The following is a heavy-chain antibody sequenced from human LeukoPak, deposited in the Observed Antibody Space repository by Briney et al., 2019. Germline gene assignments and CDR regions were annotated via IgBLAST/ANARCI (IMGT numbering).Heavy chain of an antibody. D-gene: IGHD4-17*01. CDR2: IYYSGST. J-gene: IGHJ1*01. V-gene: IGHV4-59*01. Sequence: SETLSLTCTVSGGSISSYYWSWIRQPPGKGLEWIGYIYYSGSTNYNPSLKSRVTISVDTSKNQFSLKLSSVTAADTAVYYCAREGPYGDYVSYFQHWGQGTLVTVSS. CDR3: AREGPYGDYVSYFQH. CDR1: GGSISSYY.